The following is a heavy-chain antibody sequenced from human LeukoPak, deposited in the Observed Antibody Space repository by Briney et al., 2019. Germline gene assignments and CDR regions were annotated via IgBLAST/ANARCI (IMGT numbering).Heavy chain of an antibody. Sequence: ASVKVSCKASGYTFTSYGISWVRQAPGQGLEWMGWISDYNGNTNYAQKLQDRVTMTTDTSTSTAYMELRRLRSDDTAVYYCARPLYGDYGGSIDPWGQGTLVTVSS. V-gene: IGHV1-18*01. CDR2: ISDYNGNT. CDR1: GYTFTSYG. D-gene: IGHD4-17*01. CDR3: ARPLYGDYGGSIDP. J-gene: IGHJ5*02.